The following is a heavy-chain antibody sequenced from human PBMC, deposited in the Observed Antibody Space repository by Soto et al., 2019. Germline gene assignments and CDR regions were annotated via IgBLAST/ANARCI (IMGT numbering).Heavy chain of an antibody. V-gene: IGHV5-51*01. Sequence: GESLKISCKASGYIIKNYWIGWVRQMPGQGLEWMGIIFPDDSDTRYSPSFQGHVTISVDKSISTAYVQWSSLEASDSAIYYCFRGGVTSRTFDYWGQGTLVTVSS. CDR3: FRGGVTSRTFDY. CDR1: GYIIKNYW. D-gene: IGHD3-16*01. J-gene: IGHJ4*02. CDR2: IFPDDSDT.